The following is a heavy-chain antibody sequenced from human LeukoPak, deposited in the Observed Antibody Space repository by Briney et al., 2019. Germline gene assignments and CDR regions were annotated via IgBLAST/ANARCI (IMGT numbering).Heavy chain of an antibody. J-gene: IGHJ2*01. D-gene: IGHD6-19*01. CDR3: ARDKKLEQWLVRYFDL. CDR1: GYTFTGYY. CDR2: INPNSGGT. V-gene: IGHV1-2*02. Sequence: ASVKVSCKASGYTFTGYYMHWVRQAPGQGLEWMGWINPNSGGTNYAQKFQGRVTMTRDTSISTAYMELSRLRSDDTAVYYCARDKKLEQWLVRYFDLWGRGTLVAVSS.